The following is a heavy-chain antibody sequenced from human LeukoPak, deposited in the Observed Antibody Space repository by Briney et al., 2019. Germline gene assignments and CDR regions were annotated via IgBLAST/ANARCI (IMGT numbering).Heavy chain of an antibody. CDR2: INHSGST. D-gene: IGHD2-2*01. J-gene: IGHJ6*01. Sequence: TSETLSLTCAVYGRSFSGYYWSWIRQPPGKALEWMGEINHSGSTTYNPSLKRRVTISVDTSTTQLSLKLSSVTAADTAVYYCARGYNVVVPAAKAYYYGMDVWGQGTTVTVSS. CDR3: ARGYNVVVPAAKAYYYGMDV. V-gene: IGHV4-34*01. CDR1: GRSFSGYY.